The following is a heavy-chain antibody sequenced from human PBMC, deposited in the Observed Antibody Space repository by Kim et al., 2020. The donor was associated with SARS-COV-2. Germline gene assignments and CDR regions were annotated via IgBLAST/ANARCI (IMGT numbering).Heavy chain of an antibody. CDR3: AKDAWGGGDYFQH. V-gene: IGHV3-30*18. CDR2: ISYDGSNK. Sequence: GGSLRLSCAASGFTFSSYGMHWVRQAPGNGLEWVAVISYDGSNKYYADSVKGRFTISRDNSKNTLYLQMNSLRAEDTAVYYCAKDAWGGGDYFQHWGQGTLVTVSS. D-gene: IGHD2-21*01. J-gene: IGHJ1*01. CDR1: GFTFSSYG.